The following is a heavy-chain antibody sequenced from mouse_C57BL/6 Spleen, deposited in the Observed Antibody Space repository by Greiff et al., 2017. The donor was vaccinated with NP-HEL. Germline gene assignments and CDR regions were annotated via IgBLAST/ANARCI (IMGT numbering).Heavy chain of an antibody. V-gene: IGHV1-42*01. J-gene: IGHJ1*03. Sequence: VQLQQSGPELVKPGASVKISCKASGYSFTGYYMNWVKQSPEKSLEWIGEINPSTGGTTYNQKFKAKATLTVDKSSSTAYMQLKSLTSEDSAVYYCARGGYGKRYFDVWGTGTTVTVSS. D-gene: IGHD2-1*01. CDR2: INPSTGGT. CDR1: GYSFTGYY. CDR3: ARGGYGKRYFDV.